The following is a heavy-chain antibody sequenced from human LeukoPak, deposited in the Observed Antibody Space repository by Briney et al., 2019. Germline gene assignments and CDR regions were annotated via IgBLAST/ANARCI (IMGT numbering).Heavy chain of an antibody. CDR2: ISYDGSNK. CDR1: GFTFRSYG. Sequence: GGSLRPSCAASGFTFRSYGMHWVRQAPGKGLEWVAVISYDGSNKYYAGTVKGRFTITRDNSKNRLYLQMNSLRAEDTAVYYGAKTLIPVGYYDAFNIWAQGTMVTVSS. J-gene: IGHJ3*02. CDR3: AKTLIPVGYYDAFNI. D-gene: IGHD3-22*01. V-gene: IGHV3-30*18.